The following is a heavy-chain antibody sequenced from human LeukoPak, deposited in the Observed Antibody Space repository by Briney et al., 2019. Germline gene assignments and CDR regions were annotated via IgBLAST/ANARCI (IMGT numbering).Heavy chain of an antibody. D-gene: IGHD3-22*01. J-gene: IGHJ3*02. CDR3: AKARDSSVYDALDI. CDR2: ISYHGSEK. CDR1: GFTFSDFG. V-gene: IGHV3-30*18. Sequence: PGGSLRLSCAASGFTFSDFGMHWVRQVPGKGLEWVAVISYHGSEKHYADSVKGRFTISRDNSKNTLYLQMDSLRPEDAALYSCAKARDSSVYDALDIWGKGTMVTVSS.